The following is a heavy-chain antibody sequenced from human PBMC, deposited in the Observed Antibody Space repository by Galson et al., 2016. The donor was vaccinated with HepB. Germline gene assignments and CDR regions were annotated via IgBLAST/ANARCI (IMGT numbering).Heavy chain of an antibody. CDR2: ISGSGGGT. CDR1: GFTFSRYA. V-gene: IGHV3-23*01. J-gene: IGHJ4*02. D-gene: IGHD2-21*02. CDR3: AKGSKVVVLTAMGIDY. Sequence: SLRLSCAASGFTFSRYAMTWVRQAPGKGLEWVSAISGSGGGTYYADSVTGRFTIPRDNSKSTRILQMNSLRAEDTAIYYCAKGSKVVVLTAMGIDYWGQGTLVTVSS.